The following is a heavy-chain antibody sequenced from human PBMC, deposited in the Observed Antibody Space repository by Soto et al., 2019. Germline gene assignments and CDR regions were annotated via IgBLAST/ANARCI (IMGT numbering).Heavy chain of an antibody. CDR2: IYSGGYT. CDR3: GRRRGGGGY. D-gene: IGHD3-10*01. CDR1: GFTVSNNY. J-gene: IGHJ4*02. Sequence: VQLVESGGGLIQPGGSLRLSCAVSGFTVSNNYMSWVRQAPGKGLEGVSVIYSGGYTAYGDSVKGRFTISRDNSKNQHSLQRKSLGAGDPAVYSWGRRRGGGGYWGQGTLVTVSS. V-gene: IGHV3-53*01.